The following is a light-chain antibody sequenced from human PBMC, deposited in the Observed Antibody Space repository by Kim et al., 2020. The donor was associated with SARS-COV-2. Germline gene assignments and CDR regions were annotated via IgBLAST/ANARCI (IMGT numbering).Light chain of an antibody. CDR2: AAS. CDR3: QQSYSTPLT. Sequence: DIQMTQSPSSLSASVGDRVTITCQASQSISSYLNWYQQKPGKAPKLLIYAASSLQSGVPSRFSGSGSGTDFTLTISSLQPEDFATYYCQQSYSTPLTFVGGTKVDIK. J-gene: IGKJ4*01. V-gene: IGKV1-39*01. CDR1: QSISSY.